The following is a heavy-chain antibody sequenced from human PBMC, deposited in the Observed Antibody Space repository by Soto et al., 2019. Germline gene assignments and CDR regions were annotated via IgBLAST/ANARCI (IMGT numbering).Heavy chain of an antibody. D-gene: IGHD4-17*01. Sequence: ASVKVSCKASGYTFTSYDINWVRQATGQGLEWMGWMNPNSGNTGYAQKFQGRVTMTRNTSISTAYMELSSLRSEDTAVYYCARGYYGEGGKNWFDPWGQGTLVTVSS. J-gene: IGHJ5*02. CDR3: ARGYYGEGGKNWFDP. CDR1: GYTFTSYD. V-gene: IGHV1-8*01. CDR2: MNPNSGNT.